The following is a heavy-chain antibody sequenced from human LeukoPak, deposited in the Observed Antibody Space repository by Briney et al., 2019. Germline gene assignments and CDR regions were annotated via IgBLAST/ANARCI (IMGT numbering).Heavy chain of an antibody. CDR2: INSRSNYI. V-gene: IGHV3-21*01. J-gene: IGHJ4*02. CDR1: GFTFSNHN. CDR3: ARDKVSVIPALDY. Sequence: GGSLRLPCEASGFTFSNHNMNWVRQAPGKGLEWVSSINSRSNYIYYADSVKGRFTISRDNAKESLYLQMNSLRAEDTALYFCARDKVSVIPALDYWGQGTLVTVSS. D-gene: IGHD2/OR15-2a*01.